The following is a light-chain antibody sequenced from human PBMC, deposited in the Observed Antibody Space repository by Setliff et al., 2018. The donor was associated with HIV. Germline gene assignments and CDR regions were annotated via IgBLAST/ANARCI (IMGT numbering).Light chain of an antibody. CDR2: DVT. J-gene: IGLJ1*01. Sequence: QSGLAQPASVSGSPGQSITVSCTGTSSDVGAFDFVSWYRQHPGKAPELMIYDVTNRPSGVSNRFSGSKSGNTASLTISGLQAEDEADYYCTSYANSDAFIFGTGTKVTVL. CDR3: TSYANSDAFI. V-gene: IGLV2-14*03. CDR1: SSDVGAFDF.